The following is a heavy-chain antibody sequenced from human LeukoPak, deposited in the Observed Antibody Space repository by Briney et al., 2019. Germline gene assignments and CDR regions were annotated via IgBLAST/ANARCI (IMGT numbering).Heavy chain of an antibody. Sequence: SQTLSLTCTVSGGSISSGSYYWSWIRQPAGKGLEWIGRIYTSGSTNYNPSLKSRVTISVDTSKNQFSLKLSSVTAADTAVYYCAVSSSTANRSFDYWGQGTLVTVSS. CDR1: GGSISSGSYY. V-gene: IGHV4-61*02. CDR2: IYTSGST. D-gene: IGHD6-6*01. J-gene: IGHJ4*02. CDR3: AVSSSTANRSFDY.